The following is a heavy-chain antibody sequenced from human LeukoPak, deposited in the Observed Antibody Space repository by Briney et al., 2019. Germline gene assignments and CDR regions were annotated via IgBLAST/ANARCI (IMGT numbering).Heavy chain of an antibody. D-gene: IGHD2-15*01. V-gene: IGHV4-39*07. CDR1: GGSMRNSQSY. Sequence: SETLSLTCSVSGGSMRNSQSYWGWIRQPPGKGLEWFGSKFFSSTAFYNASLKGRVTISVDTSKNQFSLSLRSVTAADTAVYYCVRDLDASRGHPSNWFHPWDQGTLVTVSS. J-gene: IGHJ5*02. CDR2: KFFSSTA. CDR3: VRDLDASRGHPSNWFHP.